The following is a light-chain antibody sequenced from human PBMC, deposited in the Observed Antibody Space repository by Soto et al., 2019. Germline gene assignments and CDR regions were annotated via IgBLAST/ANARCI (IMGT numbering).Light chain of an antibody. J-gene: IGKJ1*01. CDR2: GAS. Sequence: EIVLTQSPATLSVSPGERATLSCRASQSISSSLAWYQHKPGQAPRLLIYGASTRATGVPARFSGSGSGTEFTLTISSLQSEDAAAYYCQQYNSYPWTFGQGTKVEIK. CDR3: QQYNSYPWT. V-gene: IGKV3-15*01. CDR1: QSISSS.